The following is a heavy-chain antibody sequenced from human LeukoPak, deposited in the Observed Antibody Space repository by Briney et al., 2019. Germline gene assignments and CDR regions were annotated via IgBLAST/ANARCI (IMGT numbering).Heavy chain of an antibody. D-gene: IGHD6-13*01. Sequence: PGGSLRLSCAASGFTFSSYAMSWVRQAPGKGLEWVSAISGSGGSAYYADSVKGRFTISRDNSKNTLYLQMNSLRAEDTAVYYCARIGSSNWAKPLPFDYWGQGTLVTVSS. J-gene: IGHJ4*02. V-gene: IGHV3-23*01. CDR2: ISGSGGSA. CDR3: ARIGSSNWAKPLPFDY. CDR1: GFTFSSYA.